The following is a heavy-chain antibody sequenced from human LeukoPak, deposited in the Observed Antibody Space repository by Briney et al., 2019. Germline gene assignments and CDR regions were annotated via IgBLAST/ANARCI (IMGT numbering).Heavy chain of an antibody. D-gene: IGHD3-16*02. J-gene: IGHJ4*02. Sequence: SETLSLTCTVSGGSISSYCWSWIRQPPGKGLEWIGYIYYSGSTYYNPSLKSRVTISVDTSKNQFSLKLSSVTAADTAVYYCATTSDYVWGSYPSPIDYWGQGTLVTVSS. V-gene: IGHV4-59*06. CDR1: GGSISSYC. CDR2: IYYSGST. CDR3: ATTSDYVWGSYPSPIDY.